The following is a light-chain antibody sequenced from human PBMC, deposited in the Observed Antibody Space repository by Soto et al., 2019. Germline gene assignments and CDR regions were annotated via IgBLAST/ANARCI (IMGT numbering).Light chain of an antibody. CDR2: DVS. Sequence: QSVLTQPASVSGSPGQSITISCAGTTSDVGSYNYVSWYQQHPGKAPKLMIYDVSNRPSGVSNRFSGSKSGNTASLIISGLQPEDEADYYCTAYTSSSTLVFGGGTKLTVL. CDR3: TAYTSSSTLV. CDR1: TSDVGSYNY. V-gene: IGLV2-14*01. J-gene: IGLJ2*01.